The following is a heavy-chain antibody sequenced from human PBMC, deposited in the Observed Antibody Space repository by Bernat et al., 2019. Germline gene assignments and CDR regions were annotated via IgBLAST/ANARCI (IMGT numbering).Heavy chain of an antibody. CDR1: GGSISSGDYY. V-gene: IGHV4-30-4*01. CDR3: ARYCSGGSCYGYGVDV. Sequence: QVQLQESGPGLVKPSQTLSLTCTVSGGSISSGDYYWSWIRQPPGKGLEWIGYIYYSGSTYYNLSLKSRVTITVDTSKNQFSLKLSSVTAADTAVYYCARYCSGGSCYGYGVDVWGQGTTVTVSS. J-gene: IGHJ6*02. CDR2: IYYSGST. D-gene: IGHD2-15*01.